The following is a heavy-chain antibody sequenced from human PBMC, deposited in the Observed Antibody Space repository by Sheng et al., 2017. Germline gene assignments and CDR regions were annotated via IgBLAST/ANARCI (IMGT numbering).Heavy chain of an antibody. D-gene: IGHD3-22*01. CDR1: GGTFSSYA. CDR2: IIPILGIA. J-gene: IGHJ5*02. Sequence: QVQLVQSGAEVKKPGSSVKVSCKASGGTFSSYAISWVRQAPGQGLEWMGGIIPILGIANYAQKFQGRVTITADKSTSTAYMELSSLRSEDTAVYYCVLYYDSSAPHVGWFDPWGQGTLVTVSS. V-gene: IGHV1-69*04. CDR3: VLYYDSSAPHVGWFDP.